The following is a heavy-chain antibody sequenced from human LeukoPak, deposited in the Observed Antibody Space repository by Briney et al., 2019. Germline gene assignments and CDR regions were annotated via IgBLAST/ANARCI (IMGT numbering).Heavy chain of an antibody. CDR3: ARHLGTLDALDI. J-gene: IGHJ3*02. CDR2: IYYSGST. V-gene: IGHV4-59*08. Sequence: SETLSLTCTVSGGSISSYYWSWIRQPPGKGLVWIGYIYYSGSTNYNPSLKSRVTISVDTSKNQFSLKLSSVTAADTAVYYCARHLGTLDALDIWGQGTMVTVSS. D-gene: IGHD1-1*01. CDR1: GGSISSYY.